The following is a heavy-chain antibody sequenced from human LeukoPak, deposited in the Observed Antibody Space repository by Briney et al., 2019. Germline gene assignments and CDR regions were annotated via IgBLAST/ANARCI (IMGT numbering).Heavy chain of an antibody. CDR1: GFTFSTFA. D-gene: IGHD2-8*02. V-gene: IGHV3-23*01. CDR3: ATYRQVLLPFES. J-gene: IGHJ4*02. Sequence: GGSLRLSCAASGFTFSTFAMIWVRQPPGKGLEWVSSIFPSGGEIHYADSVRGRFTISRDNSKSTLSLQMNSLRAEDTAVYYCATYRQVLLPFESWGQGTLVTVSS. CDR2: IFPSGGEI.